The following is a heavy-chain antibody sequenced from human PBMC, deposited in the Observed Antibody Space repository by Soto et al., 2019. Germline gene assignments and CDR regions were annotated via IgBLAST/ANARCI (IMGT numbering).Heavy chain of an antibody. V-gene: IGHV1-18*01. CDR2: IRAYNGNT. J-gene: IGHJ4*01. CDR1: GYTFTSYG. Sequence: ASVKVSCKASGYTFTSYGISWVRPAPGKRSEWMGWIRAYNGNTHYAQKLQGRVTMTTDRSTSTAYMELRSLRCEDTSVYYCGRYLPYGIYLDYCFHVTLFTVAS. CDR3: GRYLPYGIYLDY. D-gene: IGHD3-10*01.